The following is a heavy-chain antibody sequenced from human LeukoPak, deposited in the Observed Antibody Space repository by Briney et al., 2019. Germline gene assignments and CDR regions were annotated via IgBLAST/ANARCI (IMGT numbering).Heavy chain of an antibody. J-gene: IGHJ3*02. D-gene: IGHD6-25*01. CDR1: GFTFDDYG. CDR2: IYSHGDST. Sequence: PGGSLRLSCAASGFTFDDYGMSWVRQAPGKGLEWVSGIYSHGDSTHYADSVKGRFTISRDNAKNTLYLQMNSLRAEDTAVYYCARRSAAKDAFDIWGQGTKVTVSS. V-gene: IGHV3-20*04. CDR3: ARRSAAKDAFDI.